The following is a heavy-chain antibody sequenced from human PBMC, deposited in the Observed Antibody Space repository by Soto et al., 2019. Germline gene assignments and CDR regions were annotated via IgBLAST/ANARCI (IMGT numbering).Heavy chain of an antibody. CDR2: IYHTGST. V-gene: IGHV4-34*01. J-gene: IGHJ2*01. CDR1: GGSFSDYY. Sequence: QVQLQQWGARLWKPSETLSLTCAVYGGSFSDYYWTWIRQPPGKGLEWIGEIYHTGSTNYNPSLKSRGTTTVDTSKTQFSVKLISVTAADTAVYYCARGLSPWFFDLWGPGTLVTVSS. CDR3: ARGLSPWFFDL.